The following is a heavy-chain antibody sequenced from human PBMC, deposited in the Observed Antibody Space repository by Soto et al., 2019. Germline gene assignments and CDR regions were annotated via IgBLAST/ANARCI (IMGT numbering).Heavy chain of an antibody. D-gene: IGHD1-20*01. Sequence: EVQLLESGGGLVQPGGSLRLSCAASGFTFSSYAMSWVRQAPGKGLEWVSAVSGSGGSTYYADSVKGRFTISRDNSKNTLYLQMNSLRAEDTAVYYCAKDPPGGNNWNDEASLWGQGTLVTVSS. CDR3: AKDPPGGNNWNDEASL. J-gene: IGHJ4*02. CDR1: GFTFSSYA. V-gene: IGHV3-23*01. CDR2: VSGSGGST.